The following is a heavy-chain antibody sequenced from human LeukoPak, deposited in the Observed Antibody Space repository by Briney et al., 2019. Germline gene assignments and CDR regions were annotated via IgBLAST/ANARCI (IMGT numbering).Heavy chain of an antibody. J-gene: IGHJ4*02. CDR2: ISSSSSYI. CDR1: GFTFSSYS. Sequence: GGPLRLSCAASGFTFSSYSMNWVRQAPGKGLEWVSSISSSSSYIYYADSVKGRFPIPRDNAKNLLYLHMNRLRAEDTAVYYCARDSVYCSGGSCYSFDYWGQGTLVTVSS. V-gene: IGHV3-21*01. CDR3: ARDSVYCSGGSCYSFDY. D-gene: IGHD2-15*01.